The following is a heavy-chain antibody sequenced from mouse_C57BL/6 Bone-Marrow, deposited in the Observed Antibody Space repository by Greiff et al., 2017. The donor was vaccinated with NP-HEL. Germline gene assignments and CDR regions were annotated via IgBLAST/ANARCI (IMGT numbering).Heavy chain of an antibody. CDR2: INYDGSN. CDR1: GYSITSGYY. D-gene: IGHD1-1*01. CDR3: ARGGYYGSSCWYFGV. J-gene: IGHJ1*03. Sequence: ESGPGLVKPSQSLSLSCSVTGYSITSGYYWNWIRQLPGNKLEWMGYINYDGSNNYNPSLKNRNPITRDTSKNQYFLKLNSVTTEDTATCYCARGGYYGSSCWYFGVWGTGTTVTVSS. V-gene: IGHV3-6*01.